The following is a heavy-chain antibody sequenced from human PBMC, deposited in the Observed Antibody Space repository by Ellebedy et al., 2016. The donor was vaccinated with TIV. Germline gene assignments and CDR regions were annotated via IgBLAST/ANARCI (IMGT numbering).Heavy chain of an antibody. J-gene: IGHJ4*02. CDR2: IKQDGSEK. D-gene: IGHD6-13*01. Sequence: GGSLRLXXAASGFTFSSYWMSWVRQAPGKGLEWVANIKQDGSEKYYVDSVKGRFTISRDNAKNSLYLQMNSLRAEDTAVYYCARVSSSWYLLSLDYWGQGTLVTVSS. CDR3: ARVSSSWYLLSLDY. V-gene: IGHV3-7*01. CDR1: GFTFSSYW.